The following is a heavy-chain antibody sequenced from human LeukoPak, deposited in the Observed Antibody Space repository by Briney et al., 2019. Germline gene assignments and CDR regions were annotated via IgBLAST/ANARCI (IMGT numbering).Heavy chain of an antibody. CDR3: ARGAGRGRYNWNDVRGDAFDI. Sequence: PSETLSLTCAVYGGSFSGYHWSWIRQPPGKGLEWIGEINHSGSTNYNPSLKSRVTISVDTSKNQFSLKLSSVTAADTAVYYCARGAGRGRYNWNDVRGDAFDIWGQGTMVTVSS. D-gene: IGHD1-1*01. CDR2: INHSGST. V-gene: IGHV4-34*01. CDR1: GGSFSGYH. J-gene: IGHJ3*02.